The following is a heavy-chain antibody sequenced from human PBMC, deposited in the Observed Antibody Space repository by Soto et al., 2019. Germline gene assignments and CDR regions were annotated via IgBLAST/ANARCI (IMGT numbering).Heavy chain of an antibody. CDR3: AKPGYLEQWLIRGYFDY. V-gene: IGHV3-23*01. CDR2: ISDSGSNT. CDR1: GFTFSSYA. J-gene: IGHJ4*02. Sequence: GGSLRLSCAASGFTFSSYAMSWARQAPGKGLEWVSDISDSGSNTYYAGSVKGRFTISRDNSKNTVYLHMNSLRVEDTAVYYCAKPGYLEQWLIRGYFDYWGQGALVTVSS. D-gene: IGHD6-19*01.